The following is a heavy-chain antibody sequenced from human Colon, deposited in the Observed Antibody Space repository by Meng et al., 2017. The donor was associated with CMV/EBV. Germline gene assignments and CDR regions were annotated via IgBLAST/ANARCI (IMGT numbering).Heavy chain of an antibody. CDR2: IYYTGND. CDR1: GDSISGRSYY. CDR3: ARMALHWYFDL. V-gene: IGHV4-39*07. Sequence: QPQAPGPGLVRPSEPLSLTCTVSGDSISGRSYYWGWIRQPPGKGLEWIASIYYTGNDYHNPSLKSRVTISIDTSNNQFSLRLTSVTAADTAVYYCARMALHWYFDLWGRGTLVTVSS. D-gene: IGHD5-24*01. J-gene: IGHJ2*01.